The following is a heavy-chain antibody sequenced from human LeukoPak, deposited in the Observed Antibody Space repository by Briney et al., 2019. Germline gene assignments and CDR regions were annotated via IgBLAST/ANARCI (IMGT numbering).Heavy chain of an antibody. J-gene: IGHJ6*02. CDR2: ISYDGSNK. CDR1: GFTFSSYA. CDR3: ARDSRLTLVNPNFPSRIAAAGTGYYYGMDV. Sequence: GGSLRLSCAASGFTFSSYAMHWVRQAPGKGPEWVAVISYDGSNKYYADSVKGRFTISRDNSKNTLYLQMNSLRAEDTAVYYCARDSRLTLVNPNFPSRIAAAGTGYYYGMDVWGQGTTVTVSS. V-gene: IGHV3-30-3*01. D-gene: IGHD6-13*01.